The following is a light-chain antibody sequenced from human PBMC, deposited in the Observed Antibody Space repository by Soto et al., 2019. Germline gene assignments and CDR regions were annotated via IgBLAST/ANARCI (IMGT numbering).Light chain of an antibody. J-gene: IGLJ2*01. Sequence: QSALTQPASVSGSPGQSITISCTGTSSDVGGYNYVSWYQQHPGKAPKPMIYDVSNRPSGVSNRFSGSKSGNTASLTISGLQAEDEADYYCSSYTSSSPVVFGGGTQLTVL. CDR2: DVS. V-gene: IGLV2-14*01. CDR3: SSYTSSSPVV. CDR1: SSDVGGYNY.